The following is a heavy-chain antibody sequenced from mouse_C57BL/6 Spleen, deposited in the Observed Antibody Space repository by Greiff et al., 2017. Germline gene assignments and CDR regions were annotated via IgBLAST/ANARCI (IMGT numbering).Heavy chain of an antibody. CDR1: GFSFTSSG. Sequence: VQLQQSGPGLVQPSQRLSITCTASGFSFTSSGVHWVRQSPGKGLEWLGVIWSGGSTAYNAAFISSMSISTDNSKSHVFCKMNSLQADDTAIYYCARNYGSIDCDVWGTGTTVTVSS. CDR2: IWSGGST. CDR3: ARNYGSIDCDV. D-gene: IGHD1-1*01. V-gene: IGHV2-2*01. J-gene: IGHJ1*03.